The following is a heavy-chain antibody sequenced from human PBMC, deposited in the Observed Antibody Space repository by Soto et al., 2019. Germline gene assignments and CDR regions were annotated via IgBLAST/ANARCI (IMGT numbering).Heavy chain of an antibody. J-gene: IGHJ4*02. CDR1: GCSISSYY. Sequence: SETLSLTCTVSGCSISSYYWSWIRQPPGKGLEWIGYIYYSGSTNYNPSLKSRVTISVDTSKNQFSLKLSSVTAADTAVYYCAREAQGPYSSGWPFDYWGQGTLVTVSS. CDR2: IYYSGST. CDR3: AREAQGPYSSGWPFDY. V-gene: IGHV4-59*01. D-gene: IGHD6-19*01.